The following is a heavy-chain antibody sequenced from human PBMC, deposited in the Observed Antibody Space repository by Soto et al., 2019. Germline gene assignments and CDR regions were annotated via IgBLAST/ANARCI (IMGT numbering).Heavy chain of an antibody. CDR1: GYTFTSYG. CDR2: ISAYNGNT. D-gene: IGHD2-2*01. J-gene: IGHJ6*02. V-gene: IGHV1-18*04. CDR3: ARHQNIVVVPAATTNYYYYGMDV. Sequence: ASVKVSCKASGYTFTSYGISWVRQAPGQGLEWMGWISAYNGNTNYAQKLQGRVTMTTDTSTSTAYMELRSLRSDDTAVYYCARHQNIVVVPAATTNYYYYGMDVWGQGTTVPSP.